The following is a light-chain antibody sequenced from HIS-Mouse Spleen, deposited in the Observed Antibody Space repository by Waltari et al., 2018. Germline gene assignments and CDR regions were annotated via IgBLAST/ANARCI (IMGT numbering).Light chain of an antibody. CDR3: SSYAGSNNLGV. CDR2: EVS. V-gene: IGLV2-8*01. J-gene: IGLJ2*01. Sequence: QSALTQPPSASGSPGQSVTISCTGTSSDVGGYNYVSWYQQHPGNAPKRMIYEVSKRPSVVPDRFSGSKAGNTASLTGSGLQAEDEADYYCSSYAGSNNLGVFGGGTKLTVL. CDR1: SSDVGGYNY.